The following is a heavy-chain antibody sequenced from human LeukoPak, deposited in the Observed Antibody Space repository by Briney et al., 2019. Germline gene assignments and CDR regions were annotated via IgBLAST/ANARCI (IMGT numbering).Heavy chain of an antibody. CDR1: GGTISSGTYY. V-gene: IGHV4-39*07. CDR3: ARLDAAAGRYLQFFY. J-gene: IGHJ4*02. Sequence: KPSETLSLTCTVSGGTISSGTYYWVWIRQPPGKGLEWIGSFYSSGSTFYNPSLKSRVTISVDTSKNQFSLKLSSVTAADTAVYYCARLDAAAGRYLQFFYWGQGTLVTVSS. D-gene: IGHD5-24*01. CDR2: FYSSGST.